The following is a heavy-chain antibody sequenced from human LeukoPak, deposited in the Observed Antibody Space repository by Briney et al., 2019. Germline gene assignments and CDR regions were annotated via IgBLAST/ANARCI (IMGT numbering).Heavy chain of an antibody. Sequence: PSQTLSLTCTVSGGSISSGGYYWSWIRQHPGKGLEWIGYIYYSGSTYYNPSLKSRVTISVDTSKNQFSLKLSSVTAADTAVYYCARHRGGDYYDSSSTARYGMDVWGQGTTVTVSS. CDR2: IYYSGST. CDR3: ARHRGGDYYDSSSTARYGMDV. J-gene: IGHJ6*02. CDR1: GGSISSGGYY. V-gene: IGHV4-31*03. D-gene: IGHD3-22*01.